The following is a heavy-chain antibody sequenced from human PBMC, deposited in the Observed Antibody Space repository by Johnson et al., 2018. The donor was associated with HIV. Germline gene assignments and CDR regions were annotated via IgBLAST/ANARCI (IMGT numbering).Heavy chain of an antibody. CDR2: IYSGGNT. CDR1: GFTVISNY. CDR3: ARKGDAFDI. J-gene: IGHJ3*02. Sequence: VQLVESGGGVVQPGRSLRLSCAASGFTVISNYITWVRQIPGKGLEWVSVIYSGGNTYYADSVKGRFTISRDNSKYKMYLQLNSLRAEDTAVDYCARKGDAFDIWGQGTMVTVSS. V-gene: IGHV3-66*02.